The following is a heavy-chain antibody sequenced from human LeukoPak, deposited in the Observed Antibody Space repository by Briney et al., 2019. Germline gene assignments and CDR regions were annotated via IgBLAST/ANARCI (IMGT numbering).Heavy chain of an antibody. D-gene: IGHD3-22*01. CDR1: GFTFSSYA. Sequence: PGGSLRLSCAVSGFTFSSYAMSWVRQAPGKGLEWVAAISGSGGGTDYADSVKGRFTISRDNSKNTLYLQMNSLRAEDTAVYYCAKPRHDSSGYFRPWSFDYWGQGTLVTVSS. CDR3: AKPRHDSSGYFRPWSFDY. J-gene: IGHJ4*02. CDR2: ISGSGGGT. V-gene: IGHV3-23*01.